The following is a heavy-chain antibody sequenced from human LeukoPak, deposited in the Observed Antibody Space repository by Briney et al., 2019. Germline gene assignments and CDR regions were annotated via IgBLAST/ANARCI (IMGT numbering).Heavy chain of an antibody. CDR1: GFTFSSYG. CDR3: AKDLSRYSSGWSVFDY. J-gene: IGHJ4*02. V-gene: IGHV3-23*01. D-gene: IGHD6-19*01. Sequence: GGSLRLSCAASGFTFSSYGMSWVRQAPGKGLEWVSAISGSGGSTYYADSVKGRFTISRDNSKNTLYLQMNSLRAEDTAVYYCAKDLSRYSSGWSVFDYWGQGTLVTVFS. CDR2: ISGSGGST.